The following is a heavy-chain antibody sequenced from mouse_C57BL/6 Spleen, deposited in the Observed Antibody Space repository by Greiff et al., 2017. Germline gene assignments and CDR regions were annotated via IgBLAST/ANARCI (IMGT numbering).Heavy chain of an antibody. D-gene: IGHD1-1*01. CDR1: GYAFSSYW. V-gene: IGHV1-80*01. CDR2: IYPGDGDT. J-gene: IGHJ1*03. CDR3: ARDTTVVDDV. Sequence: VKLMESGAELVKPGASVKISCKASGYAFSSYWMNWVKQRPGKGLEWIGQIYPGDGDTNYNGKFKGKATLTADKSSSTAYMQLNSLTSEDSAVYFCARDTTVVDDVWGTGTTVTVSS.